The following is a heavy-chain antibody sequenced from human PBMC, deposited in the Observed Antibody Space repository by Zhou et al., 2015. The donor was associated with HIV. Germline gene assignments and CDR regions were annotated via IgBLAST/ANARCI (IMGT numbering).Heavy chain of an antibody. J-gene: IGHJ6*02. CDR2: IIPMFGKA. Sequence: QVQPVQSGAEVKKPGSSVKVSCRTSGYMFNSFGISWVRQAPKKRQGLEWMGGIIPMFGKANYAQKFQGRVTITADKSTSTAYMELSSLRSEDTAVYYCASRSWGGSGSYPKRIYYYYGMDVWGQGTTVTVSS. V-gene: IGHV1-69*06. CDR3: ASRSWGGSGSYPKRIYYYYGMDV. CDR1: GYMFNSFG. D-gene: IGHD3-10*01.